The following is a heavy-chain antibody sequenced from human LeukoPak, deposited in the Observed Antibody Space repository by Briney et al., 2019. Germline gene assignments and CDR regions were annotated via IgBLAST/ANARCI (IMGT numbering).Heavy chain of an antibody. V-gene: IGHV4-39*01. CDR1: GGSISSSSYY. Sequence: SETLSLTCTVSGGSISSSSYYWGWIRQPPGKGLEWIGSIYYSGSTYYNPSLKSRVAISVDTSKNQFSLKLSFVTAADTAVYYCARGEYYDSSGYSSLYWYFDLWGRGTLVTVSS. CDR2: IYYSGST. J-gene: IGHJ2*01. D-gene: IGHD3-22*01. CDR3: ARGEYYDSSGYSSLYWYFDL.